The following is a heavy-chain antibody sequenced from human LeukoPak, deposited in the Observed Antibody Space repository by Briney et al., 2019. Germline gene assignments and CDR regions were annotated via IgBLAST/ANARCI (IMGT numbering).Heavy chain of an antibody. CDR2: IYYSGST. CDR3: ARTTMVRGWFDP. CDR1: GGSISSSSYY. Sequence: SETQSLTCTVSGGSISSSSYYWGWIRQPPGKGLEWIGSIYYSGSTYYNPSLKSRVTISVDTSKNQFSLKLSSVTAADTAVYYCARTTMVRGWFDPWGQGTLVTVSS. J-gene: IGHJ5*02. V-gene: IGHV4-39*01. D-gene: IGHD3-10*01.